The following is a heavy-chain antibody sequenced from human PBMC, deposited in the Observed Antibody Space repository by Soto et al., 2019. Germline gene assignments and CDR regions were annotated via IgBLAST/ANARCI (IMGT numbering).Heavy chain of an antibody. Sequence: PSETLSLTCAVYGGSFSDYSWSWIRQPPGKGLAWIGEISHSGGSNYNPSLKSRVTTSVDTSKNQFSLKLSSVTAADTAVYYCARGRYDYVWGSYRQNWFDPWGQGTLVTVSS. CDR1: GGSFSDYS. CDR2: ISHSGGS. CDR3: ARGRYDYVWGSYRQNWFDP. V-gene: IGHV4-34*01. J-gene: IGHJ5*02. D-gene: IGHD3-16*02.